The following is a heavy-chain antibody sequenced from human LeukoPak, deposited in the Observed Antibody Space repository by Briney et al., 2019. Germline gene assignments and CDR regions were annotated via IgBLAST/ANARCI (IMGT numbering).Heavy chain of an antibody. CDR3: ARAPGWQLVSVDY. D-gene: IGHD6-6*01. J-gene: IGHJ4*02. V-gene: IGHV3-30-3*01. Sequence: PGRSLRLSCAASGFTFSSYAMHWVRQAPGKGLEGVAVISYDGSNKYYADSVKGRFTISRDNSKNTLYLQMNSLRAEDTAVYYCARAPGWQLVSVDYWGQGTLVTVSS. CDR2: ISYDGSNK. CDR1: GFTFSSYA.